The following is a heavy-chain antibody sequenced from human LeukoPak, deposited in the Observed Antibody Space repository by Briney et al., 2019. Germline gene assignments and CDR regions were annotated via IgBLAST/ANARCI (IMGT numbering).Heavy chain of an antibody. J-gene: IGHJ3*02. Sequence: SETLSLTCTVSGASISGHHWTWIRQPPGTGLEWIGYFYDGRDRNYNPSLKSRVTISMDMSNNQFSLRMYSVTAADTAIYYCARLLRPGGRTGDAFDIWGQGTMVTVSS. D-gene: IGHD1-26*01. V-gene: IGHV4-59*08. CDR3: ARLLRPGGRTGDAFDI. CDR2: FYDGRDR. CDR1: GASISGHH.